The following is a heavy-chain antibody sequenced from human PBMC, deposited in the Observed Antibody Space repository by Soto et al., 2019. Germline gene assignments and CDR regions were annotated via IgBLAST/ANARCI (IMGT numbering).Heavy chain of an antibody. Sequence: SETLSLTCAVYGGSFSGYYWSWIRQPPGKGLEWIGEINHSGSTNYNPSLKSRVTISVDTSKNQFSLRLSSVTAADTAVYYCARARYDFWSGYYLPKYYFDYWGQGTLVTVSS. CDR3: ARARYDFWSGYYLPKYYFDY. J-gene: IGHJ4*02. V-gene: IGHV4-34*01. CDR1: GGSFSGYY. CDR2: INHSGST. D-gene: IGHD3-3*01.